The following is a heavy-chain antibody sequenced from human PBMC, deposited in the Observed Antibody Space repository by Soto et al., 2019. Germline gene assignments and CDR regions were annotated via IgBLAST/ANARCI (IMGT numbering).Heavy chain of an antibody. J-gene: IGHJ4*02. CDR2: IYDSGRT. CDR1: GGSVTSGSYC. D-gene: IGHD6-19*01. Sequence: LQLQESGPGLVKPSETLSLTCTVSGGSVTSGSYCWGWIRQPPGKGLEWIGTIYDSGRTFYTPSLKSRLIMSVDTSKNQFSLKLSSVTAADTAVYYCVRQATLTRAGLWGQGTLVTVSS. V-gene: IGHV4-39*01. CDR3: VRQATLTRAGL.